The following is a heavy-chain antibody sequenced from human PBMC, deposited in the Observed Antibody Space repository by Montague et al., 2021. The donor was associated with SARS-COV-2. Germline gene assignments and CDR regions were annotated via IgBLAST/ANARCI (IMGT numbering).Heavy chain of an antibody. CDR1: GGSISSYY. D-gene: IGHD4-17*01. Sequence: SETLSLTCTVSGGSISSYYWSWIRQPPGKGLEWIGYIYYSGSTNHNPSLKSRVTISVDTSKNQFSLKLSSVTAADTAVYYCAREPDYGDYFDYWGQGTLVTVSS. CDR3: AREPDYGDYFDY. V-gene: IGHV4-59*13. CDR2: IYYSGST. J-gene: IGHJ4*02.